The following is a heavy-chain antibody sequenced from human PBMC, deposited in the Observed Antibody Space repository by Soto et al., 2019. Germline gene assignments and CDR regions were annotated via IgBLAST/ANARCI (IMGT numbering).Heavy chain of an antibody. CDR1: VFTFSSYA. D-gene: IGHD5-12*01. CDR3: AKPTDRDGRWLQFDY. Sequence: GXLRLSSAASVFTFSSYAMSWVRQAPGKGPEWVSAISGSGGNTYYADSVKGRFTISRDNSKNTLYLQMNSLRAEDTAVYYCAKPTDRDGRWLQFDYWGQGTLVTVYS. V-gene: IGHV3-23*01. J-gene: IGHJ4*02. CDR2: ISGSGGNT.